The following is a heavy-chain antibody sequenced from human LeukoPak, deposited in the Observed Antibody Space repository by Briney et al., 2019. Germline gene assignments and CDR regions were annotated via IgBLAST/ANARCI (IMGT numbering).Heavy chain of an antibody. Sequence: ASVTVSCTASGGTFSSYAISWVRQAPGQGLEWMGGIIPIFGTANYAQTFQGRVTITTDESTSTAYMELSSLRSEDTAVYYCASGGGNYYYYMDVWGKGTTVTVSS. J-gene: IGHJ6*03. D-gene: IGHD3-16*01. CDR2: IIPIFGTA. CDR3: ASGGGNYYYYMDV. V-gene: IGHV1-69*05. CDR1: GGTFSSYA.